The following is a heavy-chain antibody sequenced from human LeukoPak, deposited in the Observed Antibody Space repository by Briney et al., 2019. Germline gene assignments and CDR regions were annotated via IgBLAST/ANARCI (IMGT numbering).Heavy chain of an antibody. Sequence: PSETLSLTCTVSGDSISTYYWSWIRQPAGKGLEWIGRIYTSGSTNYNPSLKSRVTISVDTSKNQFSLKLSSVTAADTAVYYCARVRSGSYSLSLDYWGQGTLVTVSS. J-gene: IGHJ4*02. V-gene: IGHV4-4*07. CDR3: ARVRSGSYSLSLDY. CDR2: IYTSGST. CDR1: GDSISTYY. D-gene: IGHD1-26*01.